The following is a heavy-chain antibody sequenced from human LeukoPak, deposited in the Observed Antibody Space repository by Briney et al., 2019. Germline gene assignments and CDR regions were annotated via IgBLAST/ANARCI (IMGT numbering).Heavy chain of an antibody. D-gene: IGHD3-22*01. J-gene: IGHJ4*02. CDR2: INGDGSTS. Sequence: PGGSLRLSCAASGFTFYSYWMHWVRQAPGKGLVWVSCINGDGSTSNYADSVKGRFTISRDNAKNTLYLQMNSLRAEDTAVYYCAKIASGYFQYFFDYWGQGTLVTVSS. CDR1: GFTFYSYW. V-gene: IGHV3-74*01. CDR3: AKIASGYFQYFFDY.